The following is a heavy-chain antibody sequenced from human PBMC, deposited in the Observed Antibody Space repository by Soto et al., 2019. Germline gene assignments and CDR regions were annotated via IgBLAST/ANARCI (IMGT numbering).Heavy chain of an antibody. Sequence: QVQLVESGGGVVQPGRSLRLSCAASGFTFSSYGMHWVRQAPGKGLAWVAVIWYDGSNKYYADSVKGRFTSSRDNSKNTLYLQMNSLRAEDTAVYYCARDFRSWSYYNALGYWGQGTLVTVSS. CDR1: GFTFSSYG. V-gene: IGHV3-33*01. CDR3: ARDFRSWSYYNALGY. D-gene: IGHD3-10*01. J-gene: IGHJ4*02. CDR2: IWYDGSNK.